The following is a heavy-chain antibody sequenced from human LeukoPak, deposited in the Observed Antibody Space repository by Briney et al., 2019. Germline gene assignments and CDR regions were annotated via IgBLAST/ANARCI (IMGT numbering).Heavy chain of an antibody. CDR3: ARWTTLTTKALDY. D-gene: IGHD4-17*01. CDR1: GFTFNIYS. CDR2: IGSSSENI. Sequence: GGSLRLSCAAPGFTFNIYSMTWVRQAPGKGLEWVSSIGSSSENIYYADSVRGRFTISRDNAKNSLFLQMSSLRAEDTAVYYCARWTTLTTKALDYWGQGTLVTVS. V-gene: IGHV3-21*01. J-gene: IGHJ4*02.